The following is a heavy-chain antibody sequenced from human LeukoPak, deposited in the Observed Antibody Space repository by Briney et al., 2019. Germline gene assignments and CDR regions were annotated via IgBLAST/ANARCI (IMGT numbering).Heavy chain of an antibody. CDR3: ARDLSGGGLDY. D-gene: IGHD3-10*01. Sequence: GGSLRLSCAASGFTFSISVMHWVRQAPGKGLEYVSVISSNGGSTSYANSVKGRFTISRDNSKNTLYLQMGSLRAEDMAVYYCARDLSGGGLDYWGQGTLVTVSS. V-gene: IGHV3-64*01. CDR1: GFTFSISV. J-gene: IGHJ4*02. CDR2: ISSNGGST.